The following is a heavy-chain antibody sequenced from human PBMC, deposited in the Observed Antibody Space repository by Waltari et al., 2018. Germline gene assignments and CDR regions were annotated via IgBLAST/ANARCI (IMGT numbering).Heavy chain of an antibody. CDR3: AREGETDILTGCDY. J-gene: IGHJ4*02. CDR2: IYHSGST. D-gene: IGHD3-9*01. CDR1: GYSISSGYY. Sequence: QVQLQESGPGLVKPSETLSLTCAVSGYSISSGYYWGWIPQPPGKGLEWIGSIYHSGSTYYNPSLKSRVTISVDTSKNQFSLKLSSVTAADTAVYYCAREGETDILTGCDYWGQGTLVTVSS. V-gene: IGHV4-38-2*01.